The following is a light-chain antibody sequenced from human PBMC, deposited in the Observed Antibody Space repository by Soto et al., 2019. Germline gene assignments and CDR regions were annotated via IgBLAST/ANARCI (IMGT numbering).Light chain of an antibody. Sequence: EIVLTQSPATLSLSPGERATLSCRASQSVSSYLAWYQQKPGQAPRLLIYDASNRATGIPARFSGSGSGTGFTVTISRLAREDFAVDYCQQRSNWPRGLTFGGGTKVELK. CDR1: QSVSSY. J-gene: IGKJ4*01. CDR2: DAS. CDR3: QQRSNWPRGLT. V-gene: IGKV3-11*01.